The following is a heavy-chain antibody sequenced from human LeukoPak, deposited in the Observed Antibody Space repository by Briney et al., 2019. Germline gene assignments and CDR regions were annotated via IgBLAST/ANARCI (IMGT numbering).Heavy chain of an antibody. CDR3: AREGTSGTHLNWFDP. CDR2: IYGSGTT. CDR1: GGPISSYY. D-gene: IGHD1-1*01. J-gene: IGHJ5*02. V-gene: IGHV4-59*01. Sequence: SETLSLTCTVSGGPISSYYWSWIRQSPGKGLEWIGHIYGSGTTNYNPSLKSRVTLSVDTSKNQFSLKLSSVTATDTAVYYCAREGTSGTHLNWFDPGGQGTLVTVSS.